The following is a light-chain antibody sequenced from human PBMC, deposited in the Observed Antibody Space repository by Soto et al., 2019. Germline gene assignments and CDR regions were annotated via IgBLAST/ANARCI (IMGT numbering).Light chain of an antibody. V-gene: IGKV1-5*03. CDR1: QSISTW. CDR3: QQYNSDSWT. Sequence: DIQMTQSPSTLSASVGDRVTITCRASQSISTWLAWYQQKPGQAPKLLIYQASSLEGGVPSRFSGSGSGTEFTLTISSLQPDDFATYYCQQYNSDSWTFGQGTKVEIK. CDR2: QAS. J-gene: IGKJ1*01.